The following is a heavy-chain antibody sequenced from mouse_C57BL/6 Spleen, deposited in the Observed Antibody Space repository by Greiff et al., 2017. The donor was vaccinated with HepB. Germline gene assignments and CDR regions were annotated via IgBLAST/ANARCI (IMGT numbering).Heavy chain of an antibody. CDR2: IYPGDGDT. CDR3: ARESAMDY. J-gene: IGHJ4*01. V-gene: IGHV1-82*01. CDR1: GYAFSSSW. Sequence: QVQLQQSGPELVKPGASVKISCKASGYAFSSSWMNWVKQRPGKGLEWIGRIYPGDGDTNYNRKFKGKATLTADKSSSTAYMQLSSLTSEDSAVYFCARESAMDYWGQGTSVTVSS.